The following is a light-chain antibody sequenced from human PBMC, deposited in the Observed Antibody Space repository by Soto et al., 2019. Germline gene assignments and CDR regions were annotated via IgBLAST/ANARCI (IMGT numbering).Light chain of an antibody. Sequence: EIVMTQSPATLSVSPGGRATLSCRASQSISDTLAWYQQKPGQAPRLLIYGASTRAPGFPARFSGSGSGTDFTLTISSLQSEDFAVYYCQQYGGSPRTFGQGTKVDIK. CDR2: GAS. CDR3: QQYGGSPRT. CDR1: QSISDT. V-gene: IGKV3-15*01. J-gene: IGKJ1*01.